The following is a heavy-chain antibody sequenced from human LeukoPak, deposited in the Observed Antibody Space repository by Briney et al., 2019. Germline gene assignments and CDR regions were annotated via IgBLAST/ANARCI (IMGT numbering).Heavy chain of an antibody. CDR1: GDSIISYY. CDR3: ARDVVVVVADYGMDV. CDR2: IYSTGST. J-gene: IGHJ6*02. D-gene: IGHD2-15*01. Sequence: PSETLSLTCTVSGDSIISYYWSWIRQPPGKGLEWIGYIYSTGSTAYNPSLKGRVAISVDTSKTQFSLKLSSVTAADTAVYYCARDVVVVVADYGMDVWGQGTTVTVSS. V-gene: IGHV4-59*01.